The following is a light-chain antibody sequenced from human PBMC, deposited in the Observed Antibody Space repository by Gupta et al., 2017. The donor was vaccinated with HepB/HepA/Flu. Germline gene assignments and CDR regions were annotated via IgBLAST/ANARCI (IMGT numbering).Light chain of an antibody. CDR1: SSNIGSNY. J-gene: IGLJ2*01. V-gene: IGLV1-47*01. Sequence: ISCSGSSSNIGSNYVYWYQQLPGTAPKLLIYRNNPRPSGVPDRFSGSKSGTSASLAISGLRSEDEADYYCAAWDDSLSGFVVFGGGTKLTVL. CDR2: RNN. CDR3: AAWDDSLSGFVV.